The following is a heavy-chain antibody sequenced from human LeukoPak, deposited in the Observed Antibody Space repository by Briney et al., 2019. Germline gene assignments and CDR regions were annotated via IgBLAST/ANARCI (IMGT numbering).Heavy chain of an antibody. Sequence: PGGSLTLSCAASSFSFSIHGMGWVRRAPGKGLEWVSSISGSSYYIYYADSVKGRFTISRDNAKNSLYLQMNSLRAEDTAVYYCAKAGGRLYFDYWGQGTLVTVSS. D-gene: IGHD3-16*01. CDR3: AKAGGRLYFDY. J-gene: IGHJ4*02. V-gene: IGHV3-21*04. CDR1: SFSFSIHG. CDR2: ISGSSYYI.